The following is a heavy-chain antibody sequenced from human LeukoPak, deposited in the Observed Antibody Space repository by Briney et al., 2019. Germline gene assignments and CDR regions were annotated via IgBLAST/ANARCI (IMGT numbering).Heavy chain of an antibody. Sequence: GGSLRLSCAASGFTFSTFWMSWVRQAPGKGLEWVANINQDGSEKYYVDSMKGRFTVSRDNAKNSLYLQMDCLRAEDTAVYYCARGGTFVSDYWGQGTLVTVSS. CDR3: ARGGTFVSDY. J-gene: IGHJ4*02. CDR1: GFTFSTFW. V-gene: IGHV3-7*01. D-gene: IGHD1-1*01. CDR2: INQDGSEK.